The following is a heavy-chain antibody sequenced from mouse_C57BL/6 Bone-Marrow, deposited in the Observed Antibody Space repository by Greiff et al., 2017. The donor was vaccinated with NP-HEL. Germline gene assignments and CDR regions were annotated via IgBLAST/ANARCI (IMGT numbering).Heavy chain of an antibody. CDR3: ARGGGLLRYFDV. D-gene: IGHD2-3*01. CDR2: INPNYGTT. Sequence: EAQLQQSGPELVKPGASVKISCKASGYSFTDYYMHWVKQSNGKSLEWIGVINPNYGTTSYNQKFKGKATLTVAQSSSTAYMQLNSLTSEDSAVYYCARGGGLLRYFDVWGTGTTVTVSS. CDR1: GYSFTDYY. J-gene: IGHJ1*03. V-gene: IGHV1-39*01.